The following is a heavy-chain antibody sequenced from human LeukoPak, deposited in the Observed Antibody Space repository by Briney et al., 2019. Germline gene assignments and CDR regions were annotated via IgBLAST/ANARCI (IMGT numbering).Heavy chain of an antibody. CDR2: ISGSGDGT. CDR1: GFTFSSYA. D-gene: IGHD6-19*01. V-gene: IGHV3-23*01. CDR3: ARDQGPFTYSSGWYGHYYYYYGMDV. Sequence: TGGSLRLSCAASGFTFSSYAMSWVRQAPGKGLEWVSGISGSGDGTYYADSVKGRLIISRDNAKNSLYLQMNSLRAEDTAVYYCARDQGPFTYSSGWYGHYYYYYGMDVWGQGTTVTVSS. J-gene: IGHJ6*02.